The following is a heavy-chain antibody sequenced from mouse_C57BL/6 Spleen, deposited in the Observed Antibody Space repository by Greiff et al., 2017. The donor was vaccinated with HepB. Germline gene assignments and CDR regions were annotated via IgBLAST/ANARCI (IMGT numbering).Heavy chain of an antibody. CDR3: ARSNLGGYFDY. D-gene: IGHD3-3*01. CDR2: IDTGHGYT. CDR1: GYTFTSYG. V-gene: IGHV1-58*01. J-gene: IGHJ2*01. Sequence: EVKLKQSGAELVRPGSSVKLSCKASGYTFTSYGINWVKQRPGQGLEWIGSIDTGHGYTNYNEKFKGKATLTLDTSTSTAYMQLSSLTSEDSAVYYCARSNLGGYFDYWGQGTTLTVSS.